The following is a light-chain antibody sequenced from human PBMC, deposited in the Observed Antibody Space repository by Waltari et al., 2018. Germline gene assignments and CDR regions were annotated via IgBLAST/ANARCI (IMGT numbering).Light chain of an antibody. CDR1: TSDVGVYNY. CDR3: SSFTSSSTWV. CDR2: DVS. J-gene: IGLJ3*02. V-gene: IGLV2-14*01. Sequence: QSALTQSASVSGSPGQSITISCTGTTSDVGVYNYVSWYQQHPGKAPKLMIYDVSNRPSGVSNRFSGSKSGNTASLTISGLQAEDEADYYCSSFTSSSTWVFGGGTKLTVL.